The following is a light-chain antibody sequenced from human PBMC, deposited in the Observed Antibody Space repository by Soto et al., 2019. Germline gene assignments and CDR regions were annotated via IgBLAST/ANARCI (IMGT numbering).Light chain of an antibody. CDR2: GAS. CDR1: QRISSN. Sequence: EIVMTQSPATLSVSPGERATPTFRARQRISSNLAWYQQKPGQAPRLLIYGASTRATGIPARFSGSGSGTEFTLTISSLQSEDFAVYYCQQYHNWWTFGQGTKVDIK. CDR3: QQYHNWWT. J-gene: IGKJ1*01. V-gene: IGKV3-15*01.